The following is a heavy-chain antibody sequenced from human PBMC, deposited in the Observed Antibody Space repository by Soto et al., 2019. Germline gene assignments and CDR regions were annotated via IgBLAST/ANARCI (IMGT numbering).Heavy chain of an antibody. Sequence: GGSLRLSCAASGFTFSSYAMSWVRQAPGKGLEWVSAISGSGGSTYYADSVKGRFTISRDNSKNTLYLQMNSLRDEDTVVYYCARTYYYDSSGYNVAAFDIWGQGTMVTVSS. V-gene: IGHV3-23*01. CDR1: GFTFSSYA. CDR3: ARTYYYDSSGYNVAAFDI. D-gene: IGHD3-22*01. J-gene: IGHJ3*02. CDR2: ISGSGGST.